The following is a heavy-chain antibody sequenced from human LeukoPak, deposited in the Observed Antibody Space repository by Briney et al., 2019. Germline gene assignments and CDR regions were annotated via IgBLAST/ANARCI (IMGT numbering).Heavy chain of an antibody. V-gene: IGHV4-38-2*02. D-gene: IGHD5-18*01. CDR1: GYSISSGYY. CDR3: ASISVVDTGIDY. Sequence: SETLSLTCTVSGYSISSGYYWGWIRQPPGKGLEWIGSIYHSGSTYYNPSLKSRVTISVDTSKNQFSLKLGSVTAADTAVYYCASISVVDTGIDYWGQGTLVTVSS. J-gene: IGHJ4*02. CDR2: IYHSGST.